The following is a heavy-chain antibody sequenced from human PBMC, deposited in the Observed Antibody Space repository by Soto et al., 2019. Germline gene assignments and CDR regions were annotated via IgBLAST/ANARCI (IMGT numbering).Heavy chain of an antibody. CDR3: ARDEGVVVVAATRWSWFDP. V-gene: IGHV1-18*01. Sequence: ASVKVSCKASGYTFTSYGISWVRQAPGQGLEWMGWISAYNGNTNYAQKLQGRVTMTTDTSTSTAYMELRSLRSDDTAVYYCARDEGVVVVAATRWSWFDPWGQGTLVTVSS. CDR2: ISAYNGNT. J-gene: IGHJ5*02. D-gene: IGHD2-15*01. CDR1: GYTFTSYG.